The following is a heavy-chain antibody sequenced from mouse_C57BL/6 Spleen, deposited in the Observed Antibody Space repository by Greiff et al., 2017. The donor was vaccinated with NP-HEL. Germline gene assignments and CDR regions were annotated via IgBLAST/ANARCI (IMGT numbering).Heavy chain of an antibody. CDR3: ASGATVVATRAY. Sequence: VKLQQSGAELARPGASVKLSCKASGYTFTSYGISWVKQRTGQGLEWIGEIYPRSGNTYYNEKFKGKATLTADKSSSTAYMELRSLTSEDSAVYFCASGATVVATRAYWGQGTLVTVSA. CDR2: IYPRSGNT. D-gene: IGHD1-1*01. J-gene: IGHJ3*01. CDR1: GYTFTSYG. V-gene: IGHV1-81*01.